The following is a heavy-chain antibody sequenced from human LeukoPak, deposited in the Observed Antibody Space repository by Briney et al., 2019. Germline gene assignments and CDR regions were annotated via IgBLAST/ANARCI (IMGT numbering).Heavy chain of an antibody. CDR2: IYYSGST. J-gene: IGHJ6*03. CDR1: GGPISSYY. Sequence: SETLSLTCTVSGGPISSYYWSWIRQPPGKGLEWIGYIYYSGSTNHNPSLKSRVTISVDTSKNQFSLKLSSVTAADTAVYYCARETSQKGAHYMDVWGKGTTVTISS. D-gene: IGHD3-16*01. V-gene: IGHV4-59*01. CDR3: ARETSQKGAHYMDV.